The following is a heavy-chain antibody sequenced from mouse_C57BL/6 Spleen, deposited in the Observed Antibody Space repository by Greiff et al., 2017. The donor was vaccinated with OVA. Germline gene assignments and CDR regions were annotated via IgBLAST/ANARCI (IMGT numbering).Heavy chain of an antibody. J-gene: IGHJ1*03. V-gene: IGHV1-39*01. CDR1: GYSFTDYN. CDR3: AISDYGSSYWYFDV. CDR2: INPNYGTT. Sequence: EVQLQQSGPELVKPGASVKISCKASGYSFTDYNMNWVKQSNGKSLEWIGVINPNYGTTSYNQKFKGKATFTVDQSSSTAYMQLNSLTSEDSAVYYCAISDYGSSYWYFDVWGTGTTVTVSS. D-gene: IGHD1-1*01.